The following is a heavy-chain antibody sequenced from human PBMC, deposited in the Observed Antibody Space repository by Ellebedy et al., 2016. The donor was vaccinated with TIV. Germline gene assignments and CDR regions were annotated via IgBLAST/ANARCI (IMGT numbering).Heavy chain of an antibody. CDR1: GFTFSDYY. J-gene: IGHJ4*02. V-gene: IGHV3-11*01. D-gene: IGHD6-13*01. Sequence: GGSLRLSXAASGFTFSDYYMSWIRQAPGQGLEWVSYISSSGSTIYYADSVKGRFTISRDNAKNSLYLQMNSLRAEDTAVYYCARVGEIAAAGPPHYYFDYWGQGTLVTVSS. CDR2: ISSSGSTI. CDR3: ARVGEIAAAGPPHYYFDY.